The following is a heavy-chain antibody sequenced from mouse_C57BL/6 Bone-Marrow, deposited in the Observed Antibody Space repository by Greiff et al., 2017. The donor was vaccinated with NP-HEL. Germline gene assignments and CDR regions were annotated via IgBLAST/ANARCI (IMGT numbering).Heavy chain of an antibody. Sequence: EVKLMESGGGLVKPGGSLKLSCAASGFTFSSYAMSWVRQTPEKRLEWVATISDGGSYTYYPDNVKGRFTISRDNAKHNLYLQMSHLKSEDTAMYYGAREYYGSRGTWYFDVWGTGTTVTVSS. CDR2: ISDGGSYT. CDR3: AREYYGSRGTWYFDV. V-gene: IGHV5-4*01. D-gene: IGHD1-1*01. CDR1: GFTFSSYA. J-gene: IGHJ1*03.